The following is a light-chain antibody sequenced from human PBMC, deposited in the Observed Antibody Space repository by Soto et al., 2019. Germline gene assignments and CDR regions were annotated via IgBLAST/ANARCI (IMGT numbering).Light chain of an antibody. V-gene: IGLV1-40*01. CDR1: SSNIGAGYD. Sequence: QPVLTQPPSVSGAPGQRVTISCTGSSSNIGAGYDVHWYQQLPGTDPKLLIYGNSNRPSGVPDRFSGSKSGTSASLAITGLQAEDEADYYCQSYDSSLSGSVVFGGGTKLTVL. CDR2: GNS. CDR3: QSYDSSLSGSVV. J-gene: IGLJ2*01.